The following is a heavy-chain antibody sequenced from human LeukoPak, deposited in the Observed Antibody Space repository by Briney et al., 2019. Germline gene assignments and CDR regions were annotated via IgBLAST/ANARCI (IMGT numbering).Heavy chain of an antibody. CDR3: ARESLLWFGELFRGPTLFDP. Sequence: ASVKVSCKASGYTFTNYGISWVRQAPGQGLEWMGWISAYNGNTNYAQKLQGRVTMTTDTSTSTAYMELRSLRSDDTAVYYCARESLLWFGELFRGPTLFDPWGQGTLVTVSS. CDR2: ISAYNGNT. CDR1: GYTFTNYG. D-gene: IGHD3-10*01. J-gene: IGHJ5*02. V-gene: IGHV1-18*01.